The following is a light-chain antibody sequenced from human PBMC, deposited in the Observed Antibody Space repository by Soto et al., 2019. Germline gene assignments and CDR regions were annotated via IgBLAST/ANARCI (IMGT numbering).Light chain of an antibody. CDR3: QQYNNWPLT. Sequence: DIGLTQSPASLSLSPGEGANLXCRASQSIGSNLVWHQQKPGQAPRPLTSDASNRANGSPARFSGSGSVTDFTRTISSLEPEDFAVYYGQQYNNWPLTFGGGTKVDIK. CDR2: DAS. CDR1: QSIGSN. V-gene: IGKV3-11*01. J-gene: IGKJ4*01.